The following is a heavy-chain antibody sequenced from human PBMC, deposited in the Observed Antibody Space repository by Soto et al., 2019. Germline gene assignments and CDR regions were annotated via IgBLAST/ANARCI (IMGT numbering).Heavy chain of an antibody. CDR1: GYTFTSYG. J-gene: IGHJ4*02. Sequence: WASVKVSCKASGYTFTSYGINWVRQAPGQGLEWMGWISAYNGNTNYAQKLQGRVTMTTDTSTSTAYMELRSLRSDDTAVYYCAIVSYYDSSGCGEHWGQGTLVTVFS. D-gene: IGHD3-22*01. V-gene: IGHV1-18*01. CDR3: AIVSYYDSSGCGEH. CDR2: ISAYNGNT.